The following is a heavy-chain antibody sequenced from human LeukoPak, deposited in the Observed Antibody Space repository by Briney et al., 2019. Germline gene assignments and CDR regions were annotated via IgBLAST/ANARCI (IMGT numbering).Heavy chain of an antibody. D-gene: IGHD6-13*01. CDR3: ASLIAAALRGAFDI. CDR1: GGSISSSSYY. Sequence: SETLSLTCTVSGGSISSSSYYWGWIRQPPGKGLEWIGSIYYSGSTYYNPSLKSRVTISVDTSKNQFSLKLSSVTAADTAVYYCASLIAAALRGAFDIWDQGTMVTVSS. CDR2: IYYSGST. J-gene: IGHJ3*02. V-gene: IGHV4-39*01.